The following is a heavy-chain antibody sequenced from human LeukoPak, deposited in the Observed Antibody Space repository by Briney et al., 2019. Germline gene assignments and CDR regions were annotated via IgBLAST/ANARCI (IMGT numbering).Heavy chain of an antibody. D-gene: IGHD2-2*01. CDR3: AKDSRALVVVPAAVDY. V-gene: IGHV3-23*01. CDR2: ISGSGGST. J-gene: IGHJ4*02. Sequence: QAGGSLRLSCAASGFTFSSYAMSWVRRAPGKGLEWVSAISGSGGSTYYADSVKGRFTISRDNSKNTLYLQMNSLRAEDTAVYYCAKDSRALVVVPAAVDYWGQGTLVTVSS. CDR1: GFTFSSYA.